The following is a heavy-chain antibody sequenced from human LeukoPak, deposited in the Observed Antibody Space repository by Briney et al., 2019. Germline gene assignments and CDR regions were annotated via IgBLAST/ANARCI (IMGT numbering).Heavy chain of an antibody. J-gene: IGHJ5*02. Sequence: PSETLSLTCTVSGGSISSYSWSWIRQPPGKGLEWIGYIHYNGSPNYNPSLKSRVTISVDTSKNQFSLKLSSVTAADTAVYYCARGGVTIFGVATPTNWFDPWGQGTLVTVSS. V-gene: IGHV4-59*01. CDR2: IHYNGSP. CDR3: ARGGVTIFGVATPTNWFDP. D-gene: IGHD3-3*01. CDR1: GGSISSYS.